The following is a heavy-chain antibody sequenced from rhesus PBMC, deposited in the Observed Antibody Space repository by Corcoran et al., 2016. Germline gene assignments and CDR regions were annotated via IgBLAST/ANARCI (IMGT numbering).Heavy chain of an antibody. CDR2: LSSVISYM. Sequence: EVQLVESGGGLVQPGGSLRLSCAASGFTFSDYYMSWVRQDPGKGLEWVSSLSSVISYMYYADSVKGRLTISRDNAKNSLSLQMNSLRTEDTSVYYCTRSLSGYSYGYFDYWGQGVLVTVSS. D-gene: IGHD5-24*01. CDR1: GFTFSDYY. CDR3: TRSLSGYSYGYFDY. V-gene: IGHV3S16*01. J-gene: IGHJ4*01.